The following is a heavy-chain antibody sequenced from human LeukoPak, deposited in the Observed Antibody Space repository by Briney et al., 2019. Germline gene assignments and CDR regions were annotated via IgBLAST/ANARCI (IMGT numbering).Heavy chain of an antibody. CDR3: ATDPRYVWDPARDFDY. V-gene: IGHV3-30*02. CDR2: IRYDGSNK. D-gene: IGHD3-16*01. J-gene: IGHJ4*02. CDR1: GFTFSSYG. Sequence: GGSLRLSCAASGFTFSSYGMHWVRQAPGKGLEWVAFIRYDGSNKYYADSVKGRFTISRDNSKNTLYLQMNSLRAEDTAVYYCATDPRYVWDPARDFDYWGQGTLVTVSS.